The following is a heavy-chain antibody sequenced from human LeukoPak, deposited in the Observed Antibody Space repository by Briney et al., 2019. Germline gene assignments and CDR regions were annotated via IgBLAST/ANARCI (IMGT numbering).Heavy chain of an antibody. Sequence: ASVTVSCTASGYTFTGYYMHWVRQAPGQGLEWMGWINPNSGGTNYAQKFQGRVTMTRDTSISTAYMELSRLRSDDTAVYYCASLSSSWYGRYYFDYWGQGTLVTVSS. J-gene: IGHJ4*02. D-gene: IGHD6-13*01. V-gene: IGHV1-2*02. CDR3: ASLSSSWYGRYYFDY. CDR2: INPNSGGT. CDR1: GYTFTGYY.